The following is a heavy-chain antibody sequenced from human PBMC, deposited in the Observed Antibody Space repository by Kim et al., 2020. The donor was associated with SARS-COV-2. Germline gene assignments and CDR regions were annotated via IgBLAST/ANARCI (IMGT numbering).Heavy chain of an antibody. CDR1: GGSFSGYY. J-gene: IGHJ4*02. V-gene: IGHV4-34*01. D-gene: IGHD3-10*01. Sequence: SETLSLTCAVYGGSFSGYYWSWIRQPPGKGLEWIGEINHSGSTNYNPSLKSRVTISVDTSKNQFSLKLSSVTAADTAVYYCARTVWFGEFNFDYWGQGTLVTVSS. CDR2: INHSGST. CDR3: ARTVWFGEFNFDY.